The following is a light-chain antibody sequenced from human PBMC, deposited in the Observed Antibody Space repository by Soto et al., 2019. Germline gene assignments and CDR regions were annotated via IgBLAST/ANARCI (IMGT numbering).Light chain of an antibody. Sequence: VVLTQSPATLSLSPGERATLSCRTSLSVSVYLDWYQQKPGQAPRLLIYGASNRATGVPDRFSGSGSGTDFTLTISRLEPEDFAVYYCQQYGSSPGTFGQGTK. CDR3: QQYGSSPGT. V-gene: IGKV3-20*01. CDR2: GAS. CDR1: LSVSVY. J-gene: IGKJ1*01.